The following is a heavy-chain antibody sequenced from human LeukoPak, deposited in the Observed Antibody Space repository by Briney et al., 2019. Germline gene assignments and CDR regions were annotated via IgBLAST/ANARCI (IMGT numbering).Heavy chain of an antibody. Sequence: GGSLRLSCAASGFTFSSYAMSWVRQAPGKGLEWVSAISGSGGSTYYADSVKGRYTISRDNSKNTLFVQMNSLRAEDTAVYYCAKRSADKYYYYLDVWGKGTTVTVSS. V-gene: IGHV3-23*01. J-gene: IGHJ6*03. CDR1: GFTFSSYA. CDR2: ISGSGGST. CDR3: AKRSADKYYYYLDV.